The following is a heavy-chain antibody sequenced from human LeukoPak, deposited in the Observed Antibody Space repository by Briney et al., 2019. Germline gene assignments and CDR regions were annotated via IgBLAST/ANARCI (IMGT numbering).Heavy chain of an antibody. CDR1: GYTFTSYA. J-gene: IGHJ4*02. D-gene: IGHD2-2*01. V-gene: IGHV1-3*01. Sequence: ASVKVSCKASGYTFTSYAMHWVRQAPRQKLEWMGWINAGNGNTKYSQKFQGRVTITRDTSASTAYMELSSLRSEDTAVYYCAISTRQLYYLDYWGQGTLVTVSS. CDR2: INAGNGNT. CDR3: AISTRQLYYLDY.